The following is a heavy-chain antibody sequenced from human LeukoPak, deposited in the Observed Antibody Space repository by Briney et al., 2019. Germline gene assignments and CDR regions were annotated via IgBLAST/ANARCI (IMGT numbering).Heavy chain of an antibody. CDR3: VRTFYDYVWGSYRPSFDY. J-gene: IGHJ4*02. CDR1: GGSFSGYY. D-gene: IGHD3-16*02. V-gene: IGHV4-34*01. Sequence: SETLSLTCAVYGGSFSGYYWSWIRQPPGKGLERIGEINHSGSTNYNPSLKSRVTTSVDTSRNQFSLKLSSVTAADTAVYYCVRTFYDYVWGSYRPSFDYWGQGTLVTVSS. CDR2: INHSGST.